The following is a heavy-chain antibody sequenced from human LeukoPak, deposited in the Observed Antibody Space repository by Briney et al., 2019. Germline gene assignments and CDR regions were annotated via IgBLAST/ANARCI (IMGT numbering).Heavy chain of an antibody. Sequence: GGSLRLSCAASGFTFSSYAMSWVRQAPGKGLEWVSAISGSGGSTYYADSVKGRFTISRDNSKNTLYLQMNSLRAEDTAVYYCAKDHPRQKCGGDCYLDYWGQGTLVTVSS. CDR2: ISGSGGST. CDR1: GFTFSSYA. J-gene: IGHJ4*02. D-gene: IGHD2-21*02. V-gene: IGHV3-23*01. CDR3: AKDHPRQKCGGDCYLDY.